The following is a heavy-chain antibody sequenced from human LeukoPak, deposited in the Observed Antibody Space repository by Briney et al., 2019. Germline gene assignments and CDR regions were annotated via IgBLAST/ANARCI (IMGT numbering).Heavy chain of an antibody. CDR1: GGTFSSYA. Sequence: ASVKVSCKASGGTFSSYAISWVRQAPGQGLEWMGRIIPILGIANYAQKFQGRVTITADKSTSTAYMELSSLRSEDTAVYYCARVSDQYCSSTSGWGDLDYWGQGTLVTVSS. D-gene: IGHD2-2*01. CDR2: IIPILGIA. V-gene: IGHV1-69*04. CDR3: ARVSDQYCSSTSGWGDLDY. J-gene: IGHJ4*02.